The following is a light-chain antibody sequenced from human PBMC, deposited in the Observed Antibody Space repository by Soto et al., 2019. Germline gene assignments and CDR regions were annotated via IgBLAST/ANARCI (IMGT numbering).Light chain of an antibody. J-gene: IGKJ1*01. CDR3: QQYNSYSRT. CDR2: DVS. CDR1: QSISSY. Sequence: IQMTQSPSSLSASVGDRVTITFRASQSISSYLNWYQQKPGKAPKLLIYDVSTLESGVPSRFSGSGSGTEFTLTISSLQPDDFATYYCQQYNSYSRTFGQGTKVDI. V-gene: IGKV1-5*01.